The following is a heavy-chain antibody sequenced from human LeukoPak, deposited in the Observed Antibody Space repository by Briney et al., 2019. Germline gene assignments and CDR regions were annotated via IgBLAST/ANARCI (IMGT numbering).Heavy chain of an antibody. D-gene: IGHD3-3*01. J-gene: IGHJ3*02. CDR2: ITAYNENT. V-gene: IGHV1-18*01. CDR1: GYTFTSYG. Sequence: GASVRVSCKASGYTFTSYGISWVRQAPGQGLQWMGWITAYNENTNYAQKFQGRVTMTTDTSTSTAYLELRSLRSDDTAVYYCARGGVGPNHGRAFDIWGQGTMVTVSS. CDR3: ARGGVGPNHGRAFDI.